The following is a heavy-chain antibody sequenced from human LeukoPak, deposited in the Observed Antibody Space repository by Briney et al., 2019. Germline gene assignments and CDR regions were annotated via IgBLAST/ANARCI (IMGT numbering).Heavy chain of an antibody. CDR2: IYYSGST. Sequence: TPSETLSLTCTVSGGSIGSSSYYWGWIRQPPGKGLEWIGSIYYSGSTYYNPSLKSRVTISVDTSKNQFSLKLSSVTAADTAVYYCARLDYDFWSGYYPKLISWFDPWGQGTLVTVSS. J-gene: IGHJ5*02. CDR1: GGSIGSSSYY. CDR3: ARLDYDFWSGYYPKLISWFDP. V-gene: IGHV4-39*01. D-gene: IGHD3-3*01.